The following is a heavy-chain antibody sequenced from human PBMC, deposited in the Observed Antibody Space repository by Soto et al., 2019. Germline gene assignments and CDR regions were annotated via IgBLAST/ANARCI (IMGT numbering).Heavy chain of an antibody. D-gene: IGHD4-17*01. CDR1: GGSISSGGYY. Sequence: QVQLQESGPGLVKPSQTLSLTCTVSGGSISSGGYYWSWIRQHPGKGLEWIGYIYYSGSTYYNRSLKSRVTISVDTSKNQFSLKLSSVTAADTAVYYCARAVNKFYYYMDVWGKGTTVTVSS. J-gene: IGHJ6*03. CDR2: IYYSGST. V-gene: IGHV4-31*03. CDR3: ARAVNKFYYYMDV.